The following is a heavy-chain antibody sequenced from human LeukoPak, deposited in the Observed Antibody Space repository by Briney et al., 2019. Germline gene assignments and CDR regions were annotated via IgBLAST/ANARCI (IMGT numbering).Heavy chain of an antibody. J-gene: IGHJ5*02. CDR1: GFTFSSYW. CDR3: ARVSWGFCRGGGCYDNWFDP. D-gene: IGHD2-15*01. Sequence: GGSLRLSCAASGFTFSSYWMSWVRQAPGKGLEWVANIKQDGSEKYYVDSVKGRFTISRDNAKNSLYLHMNSLRAEDTAVYYCARVSWGFCRGGGCYDNWFDPWGQGTLVTVSS. V-gene: IGHV3-7*01. CDR2: IKQDGSEK.